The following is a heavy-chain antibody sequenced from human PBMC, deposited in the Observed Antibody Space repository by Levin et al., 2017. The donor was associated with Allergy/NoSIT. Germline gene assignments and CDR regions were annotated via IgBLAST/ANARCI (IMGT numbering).Heavy chain of an antibody. Sequence: SETLSLTCSVSGDSISGSRHYWGWIRQPPGTGLEWLGSINYHGATYYIPSLRSRLTISVDTSKNQFSLNLNSVTATDAAVYYCVRMYRFDSTVPPYVVEADSWGQGILVTVSS. CDR3: VRMYRFDSTVPPYVVEADS. D-gene: IGHD3-9*01. J-gene: IGHJ4*02. V-gene: IGHV4-39*01. CDR2: INYHGAT. CDR1: GDSISGSRHY.